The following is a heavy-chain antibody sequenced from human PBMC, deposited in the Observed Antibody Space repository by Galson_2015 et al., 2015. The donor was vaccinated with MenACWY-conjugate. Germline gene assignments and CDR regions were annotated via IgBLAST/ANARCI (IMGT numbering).Heavy chain of an antibody. D-gene: IGHD3-16*01. Sequence: SLRLSCAASGFTFSNAWMNWVRQAPGKGLEWVGRIKSKTDGGTTDYAAPVKGRFTISRDDSKNTLYLQMNSLKTEDTAVYYCTTDRFGGGFFGEQRLGYFDYWGQGTLVTVSS. CDR3: TTDRFGGGFFGEQRLGYFDY. V-gene: IGHV3-15*07. CDR2: IKSKTDGGTT. CDR1: GFTFSNAW. J-gene: IGHJ4*02.